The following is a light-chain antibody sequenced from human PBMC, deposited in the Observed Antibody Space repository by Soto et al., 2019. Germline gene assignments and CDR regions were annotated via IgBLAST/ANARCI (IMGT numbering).Light chain of an antibody. CDR1: QSVTSNY. Sequence: EIVLTQSPGTLSLYTRERATLSCGASQSVTSNYLAWYQQKPGQAPRLLIFGASIRDTGIPDRFIGSGSGTDFTLTISRLEPEDFAVYYCQHYVTSLTTFGQGTKV. CDR2: GAS. J-gene: IGKJ1*01. V-gene: IGKV3-20*01. CDR3: QHYVTSLTT.